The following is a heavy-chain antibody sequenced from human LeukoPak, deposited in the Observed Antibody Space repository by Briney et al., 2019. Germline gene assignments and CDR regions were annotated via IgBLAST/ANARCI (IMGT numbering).Heavy chain of an antibody. CDR2: IKQDGSEK. J-gene: IGHJ4*02. V-gene: IGHV3-7*01. Sequence: GGSLRLSCAASGFSFSTYWMSWVRQAPGEGMEWVANIKQDGSEKYYVDSVKGRFTISRDNAKYSLYLQMNSLRAEDTAVYYCARAGNWNDGGYFDYWGQGTLVTVSS. CDR3: ARAGNWNDGGYFDY. D-gene: IGHD1-20*01. CDR1: GFSFSTYW.